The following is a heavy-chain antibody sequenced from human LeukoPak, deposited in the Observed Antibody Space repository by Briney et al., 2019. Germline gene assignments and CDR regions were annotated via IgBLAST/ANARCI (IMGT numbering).Heavy chain of an antibody. J-gene: IGHJ4*02. CDR1: GFTFSSYA. Sequence: GGSLRLSCAASGFTFSSYAMSWVRQAPGKGLEWVSSIGPTGTDRYYADSVRGRFTISRDNAKNSMYLQMDSLRDEGTAVYYCATETIGRHYDYWGQGTLLTVSS. CDR2: IGPTGTDR. V-gene: IGHV3-21*01. CDR3: ATETIGRHYDY. D-gene: IGHD1-14*01.